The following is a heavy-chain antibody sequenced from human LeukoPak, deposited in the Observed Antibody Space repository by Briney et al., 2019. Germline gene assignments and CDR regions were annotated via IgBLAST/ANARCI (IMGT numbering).Heavy chain of an antibody. Sequence: ASVKVSCKASGYTFTSYDINWVRQATGQGLEWMGWMNPNSGNTGYAQKFQGRVTITADESTSTAYMELSSLRSEDTAVYYCVPYDYGNNWFDPWGQGTLVTVSS. J-gene: IGHJ5*02. CDR1: GYTFTSYD. CDR3: VPYDYGNNWFDP. D-gene: IGHD4-17*01. CDR2: MNPNSGNT. V-gene: IGHV1-8*03.